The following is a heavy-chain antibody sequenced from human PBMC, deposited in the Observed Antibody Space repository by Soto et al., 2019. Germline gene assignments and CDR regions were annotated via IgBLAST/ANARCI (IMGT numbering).Heavy chain of an antibody. CDR2: FDPEDGET. D-gene: IGHD3-10*01. V-gene: IGHV1-24*01. J-gene: IGHJ6*02. Sequence: GASVKVSCKVSGYTLTELSMHWVRQAPGKGLEWLGGFDPEDGETIYAQKFQGRFTMTEDTSTDTAYMELRSLRSEDTAVYYCATGGFGELPYYYGMDVWGQGTTVTVSS. CDR3: ATGGFGELPYYYGMDV. CDR1: GYTLTELS.